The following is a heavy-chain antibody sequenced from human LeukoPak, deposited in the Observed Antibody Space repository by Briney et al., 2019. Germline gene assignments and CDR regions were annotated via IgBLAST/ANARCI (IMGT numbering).Heavy chain of an antibody. Sequence: SQTLSLTCTVSGGSASSGGYYWSWIRQHPGKGLEWIGYIYNSENTHYNPSLKSRVTISVDTSKNQFSLKLTSVTAADTAVYYCARGERGYSYGCDYWGQGTLVTVSS. CDR2: IYNSENT. J-gene: IGHJ4*02. CDR1: GGSASSGGYY. CDR3: ARGERGYSYGCDY. D-gene: IGHD5-18*01. V-gene: IGHV4-31*03.